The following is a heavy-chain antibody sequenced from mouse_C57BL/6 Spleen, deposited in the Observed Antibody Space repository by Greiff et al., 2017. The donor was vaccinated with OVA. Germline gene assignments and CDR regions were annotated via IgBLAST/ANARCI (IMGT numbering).Heavy chain of an antibody. CDR1: GYTFTDYY. Sequence: EVQLQQSGPVLVKPGASVKMSCKASGYTFTDYYMNWVKQSHGKSLEWMGERNPYNGGTSYNQKFTGQATLTVDKSSSTAYMELNSLTSEDSAVYYCARTEGQEWYFDVWGTGTTVTVSS. CDR3: ARTEGQEWYFDV. D-gene: IGHD3-3*01. J-gene: IGHJ1*03. CDR2: RNPYNGGT. V-gene: IGHV1-19*01.